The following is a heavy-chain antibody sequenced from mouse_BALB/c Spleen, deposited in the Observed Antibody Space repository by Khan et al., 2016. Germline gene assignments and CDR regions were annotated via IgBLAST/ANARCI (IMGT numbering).Heavy chain of an antibody. D-gene: IGHD1-1*01. V-gene: IGHV3-2*02. Sequence: EVQLQESGPGLVKPSQSLSLTCTVTGYSITSDYAWNWIRQFPGNKLEWMGYINYSGSTSYNPSLKSRFSITRDTSKNQLFLQLNSVTTEDTATSYCAGRDYYGLFDYWGQGTTLTVSS. J-gene: IGHJ2*01. CDR2: INYSGST. CDR1: GYSITSDYA. CDR3: AGRDYYGLFDY.